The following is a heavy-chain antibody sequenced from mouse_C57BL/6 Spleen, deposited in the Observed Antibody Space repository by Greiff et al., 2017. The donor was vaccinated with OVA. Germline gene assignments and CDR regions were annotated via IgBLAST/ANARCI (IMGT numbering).Heavy chain of an antibody. CDR1: GYTFTSYW. V-gene: IGHV1-52*01. CDR3: ARDYYGSPDY. Sequence: QVQLQQPGAELVRPGSSVKLSCKASGYTFTSYWMHWVKQRPIQGLEWIGNIDPSDSEPHYNQKFKDKATLTVDKSSSTAYMQLSSLTSEDSAVYYCARDYYGSPDYWGQGTTLTVSS. D-gene: IGHD1-1*01. J-gene: IGHJ2*01. CDR2: IDPSDSEP.